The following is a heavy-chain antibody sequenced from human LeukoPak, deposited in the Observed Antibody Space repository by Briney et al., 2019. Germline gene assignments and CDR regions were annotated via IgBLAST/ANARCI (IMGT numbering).Heavy chain of an antibody. CDR1: GGXISSYY. J-gene: IGHJ4*02. D-gene: IGHD6-19*01. Sequence: SETLSLTCTVSGGXISSYYCSWIRQPPGKGPEWIGNIYYSGSTNYNPSLKSRVTISVDTSKNQFSLKLSSVTAADTAVYYCATFAGAGGYFDYWGQGTLVTVSS. CDR3: ATFAGAGGYFDY. CDR2: IYYSGST. V-gene: IGHV4-59*08.